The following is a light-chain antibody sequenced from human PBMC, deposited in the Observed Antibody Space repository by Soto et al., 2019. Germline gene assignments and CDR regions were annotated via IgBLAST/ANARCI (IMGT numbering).Light chain of an antibody. CDR2: DAS. J-gene: IGKJ1*01. CDR3: QQGSSFPWT. V-gene: IGKV1-12*01. CDR1: QDISSW. Sequence: DIQMTQSPSSASASVGDRVTITCWASQDISSWLTWYQQKPGKAPKLLIYDASNLQSGVSSRFSGSGSGTHFTLTINDLQPDDFATYFCQQGSSFPWTFGQGTKVEIK.